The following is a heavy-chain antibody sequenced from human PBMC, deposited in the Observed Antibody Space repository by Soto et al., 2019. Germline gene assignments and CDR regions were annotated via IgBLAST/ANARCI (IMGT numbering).Heavy chain of an antibody. V-gene: IGHV3-48*03. D-gene: IGHD1-26*01. CDR2: ISSSGCNI. CDR3: ARDSWVFNHLDRADDAFDI. CDR1: GFTFSSYE. J-gene: IGHJ3*02. Sequence: PGGSLRLSCAASGFTFSSYEMNWVRQAPGKGLEWVSYISSSGCNIYYADSVKGRFTISRDNAKNSLYLQMNSLRAEDTAVYYCARDSWVFNHLDRADDAFDIWGKGTMFTVSS.